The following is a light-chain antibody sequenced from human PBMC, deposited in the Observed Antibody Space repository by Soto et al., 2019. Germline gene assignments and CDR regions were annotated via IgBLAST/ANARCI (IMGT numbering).Light chain of an antibody. Sequence: QSALTQPASVSGSPRQSITISCTGTSSDVGGYNLVSWYQQHPGKIPKLMIYDVSNRPSGVSNRFSGSKSGNTASLTISGLQAEDEADYYCSSYTSSNTYVFGTGTKLTVL. J-gene: IGLJ1*01. V-gene: IGLV2-14*01. CDR3: SSYTSSNTYV. CDR2: DVS. CDR1: SSDVGGYNL.